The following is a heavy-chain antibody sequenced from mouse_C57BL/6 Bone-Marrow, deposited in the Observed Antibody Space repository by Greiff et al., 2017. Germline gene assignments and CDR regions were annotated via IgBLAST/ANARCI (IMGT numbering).Heavy chain of an antibody. Sequence: VKVVESGAELARPGASVKLSCKASGYTFTSYGISWVKQRTGQGLEWIGEIYPRSGNTYYNEKFKGKATLTADKSSSTAYMELRSLTSEDSAVYCCARLPYYYGSTYFDYWGQGTTLTVSS. D-gene: IGHD1-1*01. CDR3: ARLPYYYGSTYFDY. CDR2: IYPRSGNT. J-gene: IGHJ2*01. CDR1: GYTFTSYG. V-gene: IGHV1-81*01.